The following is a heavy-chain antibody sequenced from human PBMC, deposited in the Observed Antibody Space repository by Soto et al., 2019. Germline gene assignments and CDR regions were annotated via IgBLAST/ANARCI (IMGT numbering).Heavy chain of an antibody. D-gene: IGHD3-9*01. CDR1: GFTFSDYY. Sequence: PGGSMTLSCAASGFTFSDYYMILIRKAPGKGLEWVSYISSSSTYTNYADSVKGRFTISRDNAKNSLYLQMNSLRAEDTAVYYCARESRGYDILTGYYNDNAFDIWGQGTMVTVSS. V-gene: IGHV3-11*06. CDR3: ARESRGYDILTGYYNDNAFDI. J-gene: IGHJ3*02. CDR2: ISSSSTYT.